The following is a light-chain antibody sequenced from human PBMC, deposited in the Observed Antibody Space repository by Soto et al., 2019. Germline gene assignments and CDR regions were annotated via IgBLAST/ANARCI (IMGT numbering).Light chain of an antibody. CDR3: QQYNNWPAIT. J-gene: IGKJ5*01. V-gene: IGKV3D-15*01. CDR2: GAS. Sequence: EIVMTQSPATLSVSPGERATLSCRASQGVRSNLAWYQQKPAHPPRLVISGASTRAPAIPARFSGFGSWTDFTLTISSLQSEDFAIYYCQQYNNWPAITFGQGTRLEIK. CDR1: QGVRSN.